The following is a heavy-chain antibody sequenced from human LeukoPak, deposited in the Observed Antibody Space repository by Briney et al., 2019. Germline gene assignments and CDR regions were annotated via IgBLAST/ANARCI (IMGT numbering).Heavy chain of an antibody. J-gene: IGHJ4*02. Sequence: SVKVSCKASGGTFSSYAISWVRQAPGQGLEWMGGIIPIFGAANYAQKFQGRVTITADESTSTAYMELSSLRSEDTAVYYCARDRLGDTAMVGGEFDYWGQGTLVTVSS. D-gene: IGHD5-18*01. CDR2: IIPIFGAA. V-gene: IGHV1-69*01. CDR3: ARDRLGDTAMVGGEFDY. CDR1: GGTFSSYA.